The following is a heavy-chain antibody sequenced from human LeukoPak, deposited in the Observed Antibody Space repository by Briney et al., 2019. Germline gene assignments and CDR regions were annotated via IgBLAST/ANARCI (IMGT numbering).Heavy chain of an antibody. Sequence: SETLSLTCAVSGGSISSSNWWSWIRQPPGKGLEWIGEIYHSGSTNYNPSLKSRVTISVDKSKTQFSLKLSSVTAADTAVYYCARGQGRWLVRRWFDPWGQGTLVTVSS. CDR2: IYHSGST. V-gene: IGHV4-4*02. J-gene: IGHJ5*02. CDR3: ARGQGRWLVRRWFDP. CDR1: GGSISSSNW. D-gene: IGHD6-19*01.